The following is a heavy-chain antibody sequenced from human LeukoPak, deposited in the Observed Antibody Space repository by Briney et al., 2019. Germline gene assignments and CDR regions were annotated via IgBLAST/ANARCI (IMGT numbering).Heavy chain of an antibody. CDR2: IYYSGST. CDR1: GGSISSYF. Sequence: SETLSLTCTVSGGSISSYFWSWIRQPPGKGLEWIGYIYYSGSTNYNPSLKSRVTISVDTSKNQFSLKLSSVTAADTAVYYCARRINTNYYYGSGSYGDWFDPWGQGTLVTVSS. D-gene: IGHD3-10*01. J-gene: IGHJ5*02. CDR3: ARRINTNYYYGSGSYGDWFDP. V-gene: IGHV4-59*08.